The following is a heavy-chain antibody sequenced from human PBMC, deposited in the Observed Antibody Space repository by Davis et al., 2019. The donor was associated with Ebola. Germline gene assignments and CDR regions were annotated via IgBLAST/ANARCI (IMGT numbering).Heavy chain of an antibody. CDR1: GFTFSNYA. CDR3: ARDLGPRGSYFWSDY. V-gene: IGHV3-23*01. J-gene: IGHJ4*02. CDR2: ISGSGATT. D-gene: IGHD1-26*01. Sequence: GESLKISCAASGFTFSNYAMSWVRQAPGKGLEWVSGISGSGATTYYADSVKGRFTISRDNAKNSLYLQMNSLRAEDTAVYYCARDLGPRGSYFWSDYWGQGTLVTVSS.